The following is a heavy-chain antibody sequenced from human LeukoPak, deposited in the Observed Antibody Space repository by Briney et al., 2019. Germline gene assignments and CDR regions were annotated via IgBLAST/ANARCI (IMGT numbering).Heavy chain of an antibody. CDR2: INPNSGGT. V-gene: IGHV1-2*02. CDR1: GYTFTGYY. J-gene: IGHJ4*02. D-gene: IGHD3-10*01. Sequence: ASVKVSCKASGYTFTGYYMHWVRQAPGQGLEWMGWINPNSGGTNYAQKFQGRVTMTRDTSISTAYMELSRLRSDDTAVYYCARVYSMVRGYDYWGQGTLVTVSS. CDR3: ARVYSMVRGYDY.